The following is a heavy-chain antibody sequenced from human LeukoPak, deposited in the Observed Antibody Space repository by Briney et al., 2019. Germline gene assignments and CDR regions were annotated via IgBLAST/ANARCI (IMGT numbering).Heavy chain of an antibody. CDR3: ARVRSGYSHENYFDY. CDR2: ISSSSSTI. V-gene: IGHV3-48*01. J-gene: IGHJ4*02. D-gene: IGHD5-18*01. Sequence: PGGSLRLSCAASGFTFSSYSMSWVRQAPGKGLEWVSYISSSSSTIYYADSVKGRFTISRDNAKNSLYLQMNSLRAEDTAVYYCARVRSGYSHENYFDYWGQGTLVTVSS. CDR1: GFTFSSYS.